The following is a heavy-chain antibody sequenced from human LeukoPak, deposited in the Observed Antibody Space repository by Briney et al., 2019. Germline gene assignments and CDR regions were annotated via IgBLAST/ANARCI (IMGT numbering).Heavy chain of an antibody. J-gene: IGHJ4*02. V-gene: IGHV3-21*01. CDR3: ARDRQGGNWGDFDF. Sequence: GGSLRLSCAASGFTFSTYSMNWVRQAPGKGLEWVSSISSSSSYIWYADSVKGRFTISRDNSRNTLYLQMNSLIAEDTAVYYCARDRQGGNWGDFDFWGQGTLVIVSS. D-gene: IGHD3-16*01. CDR2: ISSSSSYI. CDR1: GFTFSTYS.